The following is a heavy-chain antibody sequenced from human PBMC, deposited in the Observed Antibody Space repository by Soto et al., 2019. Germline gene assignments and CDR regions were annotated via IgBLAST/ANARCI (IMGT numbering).Heavy chain of an antibody. D-gene: IGHD2-2*01. CDR1: GGTFSSYA. Sequence: QVQLVQSGAEVKKPGSSVKVSCKASGGTFSSYAISWVRQAPGQGLEWMGGIIPIFGTANCAQKFEGRGTITADESTSTAYMELSSLRSEDTAVYYCARGGDCSSTSCYEKAFYYYGMDVWGQGTTVTVSS. CDR2: IIPIFGTA. V-gene: IGHV1-69*01. J-gene: IGHJ6*02. CDR3: ARGGDCSSTSCYEKAFYYYGMDV.